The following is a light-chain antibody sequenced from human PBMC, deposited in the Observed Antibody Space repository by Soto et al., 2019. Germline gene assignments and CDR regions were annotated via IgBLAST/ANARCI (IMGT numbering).Light chain of an antibody. CDR2: GAS. J-gene: IGKJ3*01. V-gene: IGKV3-15*01. CDR1: QSVGSK. CDR3: KPYDTLLLT. Sequence: ERVITQSPATLSVTPGERATLCCRASQSVGSKLAWYQQKPGQAPRLLIFGASSRATGVPARFSGSGSGTEFTLTINSLQSEDCPLYFCKPYDTLLLTFGPGPKVDTK.